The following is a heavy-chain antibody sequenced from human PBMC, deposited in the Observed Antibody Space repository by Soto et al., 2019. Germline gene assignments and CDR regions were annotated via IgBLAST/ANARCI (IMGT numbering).Heavy chain of an antibody. D-gene: IGHD3-22*01. Sequence: QVQLQESGPGLVKPSQTLSLTCTVSGGSISSGDYYWSWIRQPPGKGLEWIGYIYYSGSTYYNPSLQSRVTISVDTSKNQFSLKLSSVTAADTAVYYCARDGFSGSRFSVSGGMDVWGQGTTVTVSS. J-gene: IGHJ6*02. CDR2: IYYSGST. CDR3: ARDGFSGSRFSVSGGMDV. V-gene: IGHV4-30-4*01. CDR1: GGSISSGDYY.